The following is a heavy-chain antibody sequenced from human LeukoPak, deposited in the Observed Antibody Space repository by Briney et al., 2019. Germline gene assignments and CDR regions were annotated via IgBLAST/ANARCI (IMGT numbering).Heavy chain of an antibody. D-gene: IGHD4/OR15-4a*01. CDR1: GFTFSSYT. CDR3: ARDKLGANDAFDI. Sequence: GGSLRLSCAASGFTFSSYTMNWVRQAPGKGLEWVSSISSSSSYIYYADSVKGRFTISRDTAKNSLYLQMNTLRAEDTAAYYCARDKLGANDAFDIWGQGTMVTVSS. J-gene: IGHJ3*02. CDR2: ISSSSSYI. V-gene: IGHV3-21*01.